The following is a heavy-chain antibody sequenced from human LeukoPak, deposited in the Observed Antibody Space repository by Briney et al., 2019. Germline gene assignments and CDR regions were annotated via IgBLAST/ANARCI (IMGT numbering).Heavy chain of an antibody. CDR3: ARGAHKRDDYGGFFDY. Sequence: GGSLRLSCAASGFILSNYAIHWVRQAPGKELEWLAVISYDGTYKYYADSVKGRFTISRDNSENTLYLQMNSLRPEDTAVYYCARGAHKRDDYGGFFDYWGQGTLVTVSS. D-gene: IGHD4-23*01. V-gene: IGHV3-30*04. CDR1: GFILSNYA. CDR2: ISYDGTYK. J-gene: IGHJ4*02.